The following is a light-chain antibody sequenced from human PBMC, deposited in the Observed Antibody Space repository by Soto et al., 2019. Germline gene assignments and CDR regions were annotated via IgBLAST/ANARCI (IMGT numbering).Light chain of an antibody. CDR1: QSISSW. Sequence: DIQMTQSPSTLSASVGDRVTVTCRASQSISSWLAWYRQKPGKAPKLLIYDASSLESGVPSRFSSSGSGTEFTLTISSLQPDDFATYYCQQYNSYLYTFGQGTKVDIK. CDR3: QQYNSYLYT. CDR2: DAS. J-gene: IGKJ2*01. V-gene: IGKV1-5*01.